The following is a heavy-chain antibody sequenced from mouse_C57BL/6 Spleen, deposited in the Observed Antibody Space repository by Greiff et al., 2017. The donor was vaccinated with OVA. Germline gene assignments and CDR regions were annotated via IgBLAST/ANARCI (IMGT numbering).Heavy chain of an antibody. Sequence: EVQGVESGPELVKPGASVKMSCKASGYTFTDYNMHWVKQSHGKSLEWIGYINPNNGGTSYNQKFKGKATLTVNKSSSTAYMELRSLTSEDSAVYYCARYDYDGDYFDYWGQGTTLTVSS. CDR2: INPNNGGT. CDR3: ARYDYDGDYFDY. D-gene: IGHD2-4*01. J-gene: IGHJ2*01. V-gene: IGHV1-22*01. CDR1: GYTFTDYN.